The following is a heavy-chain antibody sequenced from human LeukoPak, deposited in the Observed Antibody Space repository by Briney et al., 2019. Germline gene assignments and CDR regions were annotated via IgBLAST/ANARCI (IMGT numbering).Heavy chain of an antibody. D-gene: IGHD3-22*01. Sequence: SETLSLTCTVSGGSISSYYWSWIRQPPGKGLEWIGYIYYSGSTNYNPSLKIRVAISVDTSKNQFSLKLSSVTAADTAVYYCARVVEGYYDSSGYYRVPYYYFDYWGQGTLVTVSS. CDR3: ARVVEGYYDSSGYYRVPYYYFDY. CDR1: GGSISSYY. CDR2: IYYSGST. V-gene: IGHV4-59*01. J-gene: IGHJ4*02.